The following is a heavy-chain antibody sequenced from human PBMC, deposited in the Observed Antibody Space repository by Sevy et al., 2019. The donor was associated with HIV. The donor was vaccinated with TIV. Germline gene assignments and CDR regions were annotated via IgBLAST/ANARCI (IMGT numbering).Heavy chain of an antibody. V-gene: IGHV4-34*01. CDR2: INNSGST. J-gene: IGHJ5*02. D-gene: IGHD2-2*01. Sequence: SETLSLTCAVYGGSFSGYYWSWIRQPPGKGLEWIGEINNSGSTHYNPSLKSRVTISVDTSKNQFSLRLNSVTAADTAVYYCARAPPVVVVPGAPSWFDPWGQGTLVTVSS. CDR3: ARAPPVVVVPGAPSWFDP. CDR1: GGSFSGYY.